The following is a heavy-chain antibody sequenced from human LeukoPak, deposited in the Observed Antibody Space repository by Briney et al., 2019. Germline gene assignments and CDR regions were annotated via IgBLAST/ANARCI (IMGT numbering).Heavy chain of an antibody. CDR3: ARGPTDMDFDY. V-gene: IGHV1-46*01. Sequence: GASVKVSCKASGYTFTKSDYMHWVRQAPGQGVEWMGIINPSDRTTFYAQKFQGRVTMTRDTSTNTVYMELSSLRSEDTAVFYCARGPTDMDFDYWGQGSLVTVSS. CDR2: INPSDRTT. CDR1: GYTFTKSDY. J-gene: IGHJ4*02.